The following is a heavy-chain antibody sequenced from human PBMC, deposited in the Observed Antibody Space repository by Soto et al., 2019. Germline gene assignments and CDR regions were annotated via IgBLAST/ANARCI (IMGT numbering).Heavy chain of an antibody. J-gene: IGHJ3*02. CDR3: AGGYGAFDI. V-gene: IGHV6-1*01. CDR2: TYYWSKWYN. CDR1: GGNVSRNSAA. Sequence: PSPIHTITCAISGGNVSRNSAAWNWVRQSPSRGLEWLGRTYYWSKWYNDYGVSVKSRITINPDTSKNQFSLQLNSVTPEDTAVYYCAGGYGAFDIWGQGTMVTVSS. D-gene: IGHD6-19*01.